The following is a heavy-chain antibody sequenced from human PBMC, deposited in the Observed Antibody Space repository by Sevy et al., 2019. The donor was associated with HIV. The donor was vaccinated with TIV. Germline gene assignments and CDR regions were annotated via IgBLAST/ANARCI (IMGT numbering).Heavy chain of an antibody. CDR1: YA. Sequence: YAMSWFRQAPGMGLEWVGFIRSKDYGGATEYAPSVKGRFTISRDDSKSIADLQMKSLKTEDTAVYYCTRGYYYDSSGYSDYWGQGTLVTVSS. CDR3: TRGYYYDSSGYSDY. D-gene: IGHD3-22*01. V-gene: IGHV3-49*03. J-gene: IGHJ4*02. CDR2: IRSKDYGGAT.